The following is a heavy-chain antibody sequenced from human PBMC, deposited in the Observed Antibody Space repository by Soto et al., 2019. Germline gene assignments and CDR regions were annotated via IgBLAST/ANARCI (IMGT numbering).Heavy chain of an antibody. CDR3: TRHPMIDYLSAFDI. D-gene: IGHD3-22*01. CDR2: IRSKANSYAT. Sequence: PGGSLRVPCPASGFTFSGSAMHWVRQASGKGLEWVGRIRSKANSYATAYAASVKGRFTISRDDSKNTAYLQMNSLKTEDTAVYYCTRHPMIDYLSAFDIWAQGTMVTVSS. J-gene: IGHJ3*02. V-gene: IGHV3-73*01. CDR1: GFTFSGSA.